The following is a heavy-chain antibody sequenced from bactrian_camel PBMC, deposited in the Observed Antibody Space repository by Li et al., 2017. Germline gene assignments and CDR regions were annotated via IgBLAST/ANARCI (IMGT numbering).Heavy chain of an antibody. V-gene: IGHV3S31*01. J-gene: IGHJ4*01. CDR1: GFTFNGYA. CDR2: INGGASVT. CDR3: AREDRLHYDY. D-gene: IGHD1*01. Sequence: DVQLVESGGDLVQPGGSLTLSCKASGFTFNGYAMTWVRRSPGKGLEWVSAINGGASVTYYDDSVKGRFTVSRANAKNTLYLRLNALKTEDTGIYYCAREDRLHYDYWGQGTQVTVS.